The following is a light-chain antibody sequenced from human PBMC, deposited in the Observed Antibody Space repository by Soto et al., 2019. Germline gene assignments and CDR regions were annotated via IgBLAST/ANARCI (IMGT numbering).Light chain of an antibody. CDR2: AAS. V-gene: IGKV3-15*01. J-gene: IGKJ4*01. CDR1: QSVSTN. Sequence: EIVMTQSPATLSVSPGERATLSCRASQSVSTNLAWYQQKPGQAPRLLIYAASVRATGIPARFSGSGSGKEFTLTISSLQSEDFAVYYCQQYDERPPNRAFGGGNKVEIK. CDR3: QQYDERPPNRA.